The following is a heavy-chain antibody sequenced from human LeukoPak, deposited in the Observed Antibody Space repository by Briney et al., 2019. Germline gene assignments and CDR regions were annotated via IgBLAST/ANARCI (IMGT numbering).Heavy chain of an antibody. CDR2: ISDTGTST. CDR3: AKGAGLAVLTPYGMDV. J-gene: IGHJ6*02. CDR1: GFTFNIYA. Sequence: GGSLRLSCAASGFTFNIYAMTWVRQAPGKGLEWVSSISDTGTSTYYADSVKGRFTISRDNSKSTVYLQMNRLRTDDTAVYFCAKGAGLAVLTPYGMDVWGQGTTVTVSS. V-gene: IGHV3-23*01. D-gene: IGHD2/OR15-2a*01.